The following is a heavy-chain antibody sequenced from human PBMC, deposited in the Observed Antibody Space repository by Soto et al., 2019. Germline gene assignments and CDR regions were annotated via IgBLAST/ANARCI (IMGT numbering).Heavy chain of an antibody. D-gene: IGHD2-2*01. CDR3: AKALRPSLIFFYYMDV. V-gene: IGHV3-23*01. CDR2: LGGNGFTT. J-gene: IGHJ6*03. Sequence: EVQLFESGGGLVQRGGSLRLSCVVSGFTFGSYAMSWVRQAPEKGPEWVAILGGNGFTTYYADSVKGRFTISGDKSEGTLFLQMNSLRADDTGVYYCAKALRPSLIFFYYMDVWGRGTSVSVSS. CDR1: GFTFGSYA.